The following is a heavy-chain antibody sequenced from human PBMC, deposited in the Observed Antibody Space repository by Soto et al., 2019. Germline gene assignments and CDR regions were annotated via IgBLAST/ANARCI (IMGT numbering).Heavy chain of an antibody. CDR2: IIPIFGTA. D-gene: IGHD3-22*01. Sequence: QVQLVQSGAEVKKPGSSVKVSCKASGGTFSSYAIGWVRQAPGQGLEWMGGIIPIFGTANYAQKFQGRVTITADESTSTAYMELSSLRSEDTAVYYCARDIGDYYDSSGTYYYYGMDVWGQGTTVTVSS. CDR3: ARDIGDYYDSSGTYYYYGMDV. V-gene: IGHV1-69*01. J-gene: IGHJ6*02. CDR1: GGTFSSYA.